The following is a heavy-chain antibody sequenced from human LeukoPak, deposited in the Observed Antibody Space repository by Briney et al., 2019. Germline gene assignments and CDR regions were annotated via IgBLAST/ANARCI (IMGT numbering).Heavy chain of an antibody. Sequence: PSETLSLTCAVSGGSISSGGYSWSWIRQPPGKGLEWIGYIYHSGSTYYNPSLKSRVTISVDRSKNQFSLKLSSVTAADTAVYYCATIAVAGSGYYYYGMDVWGQGTTVTVSS. CDR1: GGSISSGGYS. J-gene: IGHJ6*02. CDR2: IYHSGST. D-gene: IGHD6-19*01. V-gene: IGHV4-30-2*01. CDR3: ATIAVAGSGYYYYGMDV.